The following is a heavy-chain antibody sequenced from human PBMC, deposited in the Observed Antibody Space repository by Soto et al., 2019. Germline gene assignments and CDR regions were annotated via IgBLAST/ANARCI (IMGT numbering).Heavy chain of an antibody. J-gene: IGHJ4*02. V-gene: IGHV3-23*01. CDR3: AKDLYIVVVVAADRTDY. CDR2: ISGSGGST. D-gene: IGHD2-15*01. Sequence: EVQLLESGGGLVQPGGSLRLSCAASGFTLSSYAMSWVRQAPGKGLEWVSAISGSGGSTYYADSVKGRVTISSDNSKNTLYLQMNSLRAEDTAVYYCAKDLYIVVVVAADRTDYWGQGTLVTVSS. CDR1: GFTLSSYA.